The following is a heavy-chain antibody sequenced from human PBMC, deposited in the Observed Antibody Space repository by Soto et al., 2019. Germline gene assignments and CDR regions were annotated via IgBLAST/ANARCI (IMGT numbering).Heavy chain of an antibody. CDR2: IYHSGST. CDR3: ARGLDYFGGGGYPYYYDY. D-gene: IGHD2-21*01. V-gene: IGHV4-30-2*01. Sequence: PSGTLSLTCAVSGGSISSGGYSWSWIRQPPGKGLEWIGYIYHSGSTYYNPSLKSRVTISVDRSKNQFSLKLSSVTAADTAVYYFARGLDYFGGGGYPYYYDYWSRGTLVTVS. J-gene: IGHJ4*02. CDR1: GGSISSGGYS.